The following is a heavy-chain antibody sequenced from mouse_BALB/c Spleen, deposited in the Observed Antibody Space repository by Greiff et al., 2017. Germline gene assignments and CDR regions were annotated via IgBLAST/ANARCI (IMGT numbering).Heavy chain of an antibody. J-gene: IGHJ2*01. CDR1: GYSFTSYW. CDR2: IDPSDSET. CDR3: ARDGSSYDY. Sequence: QVQLQQSGPQLVRPGASVKISCKASGYSFTSYWMHWVKQRPGQGLEWIGMIDPSDSETRLNQKFKGKATFTADTSSNTAYMQLSSLTSEDSAVYYCARDGSSYDYWGQGTTLTVSS. V-gene: IGHV1S127*01. D-gene: IGHD1-1*01.